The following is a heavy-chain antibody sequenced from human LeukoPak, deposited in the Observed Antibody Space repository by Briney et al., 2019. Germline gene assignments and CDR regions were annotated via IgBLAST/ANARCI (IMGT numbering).Heavy chain of an antibody. Sequence: GASVTLSCKASGGTFSSYAISWVRQAPGQGLEWMGRIIPIFGIANYAQKFQGRVTITADKSTSTAYMELSSLRSEDTAVYYCARSAYCGGDCYDHFDYWGQGTLVTVSP. D-gene: IGHD2-21*02. CDR1: GGTFSSYA. CDR3: ARSAYCGGDCYDHFDY. J-gene: IGHJ4*02. V-gene: IGHV1-69*04. CDR2: IIPIFGIA.